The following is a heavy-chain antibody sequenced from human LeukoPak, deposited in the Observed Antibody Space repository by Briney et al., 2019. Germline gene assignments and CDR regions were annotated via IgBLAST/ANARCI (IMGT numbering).Heavy chain of an antibody. Sequence: GGSLRLSCAASGFTFDDYGMSWVRQAPGKGLEWVSGINWNGGSTGYADSVKGRFTISRDNAKNSLYLQMNSLRADDTALYYCARFRSGYSVVYFDYWGQGTLVTVSS. CDR3: ARFRSGYSVVYFDY. D-gene: IGHD3-3*01. CDR2: INWNGGST. J-gene: IGHJ4*02. CDR1: GFTFDDYG. V-gene: IGHV3-20*04.